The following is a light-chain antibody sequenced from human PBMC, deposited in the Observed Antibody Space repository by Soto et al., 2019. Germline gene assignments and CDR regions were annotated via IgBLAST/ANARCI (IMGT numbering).Light chain of an antibody. Sequence: EIVRTQSPATLSVSPGERATLSCRASQSVSIKLAWYQQKPCQAPRILIYDTSTRATGIPARFSGSGSGTEFTLTISSLQSEDFAVYYGQQYNNWPPITFGQGTRVEIK. CDR1: QSVSIK. CDR3: QQYNNWPPIT. V-gene: IGKV3-15*01. J-gene: IGKJ5*01. CDR2: DTS.